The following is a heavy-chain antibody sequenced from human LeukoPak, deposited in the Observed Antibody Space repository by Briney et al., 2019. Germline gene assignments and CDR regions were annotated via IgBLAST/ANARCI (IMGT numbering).Heavy chain of an antibody. J-gene: IGHJ4*02. V-gene: IGHV4-31*03. CDR3: ARALYSSSWPFDY. CDR2: IYYSGST. D-gene: IGHD6-13*01. CDR1: GGSLSSGGYY. Sequence: SETLSLTCTVSGGSLSSGGYYWSWIRQHPGKGLEWIGYIYYSGSTYYNPSLKSRVTISVDTSKNQFSLKLSSVTAADTAVYYCARALYSSSWPFDYWGQGTLVTVSS.